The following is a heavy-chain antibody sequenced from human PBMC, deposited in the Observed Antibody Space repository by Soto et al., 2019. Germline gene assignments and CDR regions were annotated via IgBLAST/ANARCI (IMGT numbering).Heavy chain of an antibody. D-gene: IGHD3-10*01. V-gene: IGHV4-39*01. J-gene: IGHJ5*02. CDR2: IDYSGGT. Sequence: SETLSLTCAVSGGSISSSDSYWGWIRGPPGKGLEWVGTIDYSGGTTYNPSLESRVTISVDTSKNQFSLRLSFVTAADTAVYYCARRTPLYASESSRFDPWGQGALVTVS. CDR1: GGSISSSDSY. CDR3: ARRTPLYASESSRFDP.